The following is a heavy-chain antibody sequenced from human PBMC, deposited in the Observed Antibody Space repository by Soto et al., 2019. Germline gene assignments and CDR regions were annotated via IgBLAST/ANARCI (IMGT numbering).Heavy chain of an antibody. D-gene: IGHD2-2*01. CDR3: AGGRGEYCSSTSCFYSYYYYMDV. Sequence: SVKVSCKASGGTFSSYTISWVRQAPGQGLEWMGRIIPILGIANYAQKFQGRVTITADKSTSTAYMKLSSLRSEDTAVYYCAGGRGEYCSSTSCFYSYYYYMDVWGKGTTVTASS. J-gene: IGHJ6*03. CDR1: GGTFSSYT. V-gene: IGHV1-69*02. CDR2: IIPILGIA.